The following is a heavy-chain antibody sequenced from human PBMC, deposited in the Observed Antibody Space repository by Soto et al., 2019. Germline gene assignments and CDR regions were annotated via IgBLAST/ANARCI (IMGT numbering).Heavy chain of an antibody. CDR3: ARDGSTVETAMVRQYCYSRDG. V-gene: IGHV1-69*12. D-gene: IGHD5-18*01. J-gene: IGHJ6*02. CDR1: GDTFISYA. CDR2: VVPMFGIP. Sequence: QVQLVQSGAEVKKPGSSVKVSCKSSGDTFISYAISWVRQAPGQGLEWMGGVVPMFGIPNYAQKFQGRVTINADESTRTGYVDLSSLTTQGTAVCDWARDGSTVETAMVRQYCYSRDGWRHGTTVTVSS.